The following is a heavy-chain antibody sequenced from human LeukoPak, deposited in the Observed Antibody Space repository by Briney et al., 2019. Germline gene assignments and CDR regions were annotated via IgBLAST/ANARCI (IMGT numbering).Heavy chain of an antibody. Sequence: PSETLSLTCTVSGGSISSYYWSWIRQPPGKGLEWIGYIYYSGTTDYNPSLKSRVTISVDTSNNQFSLKVSSVTAADTAVYYCARSNGAYRSFDYWGQGSLVTVSS. CDR1: GGSISSYY. D-gene: IGHD1-14*01. CDR2: IYYSGTT. CDR3: ARSNGAYRSFDY. V-gene: IGHV4-59*01. J-gene: IGHJ4*02.